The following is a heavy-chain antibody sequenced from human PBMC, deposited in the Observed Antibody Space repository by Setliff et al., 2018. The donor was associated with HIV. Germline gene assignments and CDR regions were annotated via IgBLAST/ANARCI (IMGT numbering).Heavy chain of an antibody. CDR2: INYRGNT. Sequence: SETLSLTCTVSGGSISTSRYYWGWIRQPPGKGLEWIGSINYRGNTYYNPSLKSRAAISVDTSKNQISLKLSSVTAADTAVYYCASLDGSESPYIYYYYMDVWGKRTAVTVSS. CDR1: GGSISTSRYY. D-gene: IGHD3-10*01. V-gene: IGHV4-39*01. CDR3: ASLDGSESPYIYYYYMDV. J-gene: IGHJ6*03.